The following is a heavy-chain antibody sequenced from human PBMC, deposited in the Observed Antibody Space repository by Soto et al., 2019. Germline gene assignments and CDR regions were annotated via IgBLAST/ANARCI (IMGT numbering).Heavy chain of an antibody. D-gene: IGHD5-12*01. CDR2: ISYDGSNK. J-gene: IGHJ4*02. CDR3: ARESESGYDSGGPLGY. V-gene: IGHV3-30-3*01. Sequence: QVQLVESGGGVVQPGRSLRLSCAASGFIFSSYAMHWVRQAPGKGLEWVAVISYDGSNKYYADSVKGRFTISRDNSKNTLYLQMNSQRAEDTAVYYCARESESGYDSGGPLGYWGQGTLVTVSS. CDR1: GFIFSSYA.